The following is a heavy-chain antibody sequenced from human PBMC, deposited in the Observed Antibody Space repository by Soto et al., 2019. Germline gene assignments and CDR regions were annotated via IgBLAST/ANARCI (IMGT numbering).Heavy chain of an antibody. J-gene: IGHJ4*02. V-gene: IGHV3-66*01. CDR3: ARGRMVRGVGFFDY. Sequence: EVQLVESGGGLVQPGGSLRLSCAASGFTVSSNYMSWVRQAPGKGLEWVSVIYSGGSTYYADSVKGRFTISRDNSKNTLYLQMNSLRAEDTAVYYCARGRMVRGVGFFDYWGQGTLVTVSS. D-gene: IGHD3-10*01. CDR1: GFTVSSNY. CDR2: IYSGGST.